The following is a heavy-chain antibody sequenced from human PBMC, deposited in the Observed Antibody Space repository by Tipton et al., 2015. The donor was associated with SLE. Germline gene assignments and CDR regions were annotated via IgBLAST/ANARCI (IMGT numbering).Heavy chain of an antibody. J-gene: IGHJ2*01. CDR1: AYTFTTYS. CDR3: ARAVTTGLYWYFDL. V-gene: IGHV1-18*01. Sequence: QPVQSGPEVKNPGASVKVSCKASAYTFTTYSISWVRQAPGQGLEWMGWISTYNGNTNYAQKLQGRVTMTTDTSTSTAYMELRSLRSDDTAVYYCARAVTTGLYWYFDLWGRGTLVTVSS. CDR2: ISTYNGNT. D-gene: IGHD4-17*01.